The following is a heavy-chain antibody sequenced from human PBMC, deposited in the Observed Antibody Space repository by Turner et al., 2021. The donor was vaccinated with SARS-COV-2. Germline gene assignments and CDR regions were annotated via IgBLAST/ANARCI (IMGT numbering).Heavy chain of an antibody. CDR2: VSYSGST. D-gene: IGHD2-8*01. V-gene: IGHV4-39*07. J-gene: IGHJ4*02. CDR1: GGSISSSSYY. CDR3: ARVVVLRRAYFDY. Sequence: QLQLQESGPGLVKSSETLSLTCNVSGGSISSSSYYWGWIRQPPGEGLEWIGSVSYSGSTYYNPSLKSRVTISVDTSKNQFSLKLSSVTAADTAVYYCARVVVLRRAYFDYWGQGTLVTVSS.